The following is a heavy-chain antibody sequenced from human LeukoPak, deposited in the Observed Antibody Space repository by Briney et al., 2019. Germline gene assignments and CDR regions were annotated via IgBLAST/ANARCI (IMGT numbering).Heavy chain of an antibody. D-gene: IGHD3-3*01. CDR3: ARAHYDFWSGYYDY. J-gene: IGHJ4*02. V-gene: IGHV1-2*02. CDR1: GYTFTGYY. Sequence: ASVKVSCKASGYTFTGYYMHWVRPAPGQGLEWMGWINPNSGGTNYAQKFQGRVTMTRDTSISTAYMELSRLRSDDTAVYYCARAHYDFWSGYYDYWGQGTLVTVSS. CDR2: INPNSGGT.